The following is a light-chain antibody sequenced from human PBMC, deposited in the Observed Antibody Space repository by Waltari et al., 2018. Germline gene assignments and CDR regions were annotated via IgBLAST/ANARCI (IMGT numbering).Light chain of an antibody. V-gene: IGLV2-14*03. CDR2: AVN. J-gene: IGLJ2*01. Sequence: QSALTQPSSVSGSPGQSIPISCTGSTSDIGHSTYVSWYQQHPGKAPKLVIYAVNNRPAGISNRFSGSKAGNTASLAISGLQAEDEADYYCSSYTSLTNLFVVFGGGTKVTVL. CDR3: SSYTSLTNLFVV. CDR1: TSDIGHSTY.